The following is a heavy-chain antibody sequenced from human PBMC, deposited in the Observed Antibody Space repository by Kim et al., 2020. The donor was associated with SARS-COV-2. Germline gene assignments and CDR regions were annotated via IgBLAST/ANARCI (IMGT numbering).Heavy chain of an antibody. D-gene: IGHD2-21*02. J-gene: IGHJ4*02. CDR2: IYSGGST. CDR3: AAREEVTAIPLGY. V-gene: IGHV3-53*01. Sequence: GGSLRLSCAASGFTVSSNYMSWVRQAPGKGLEWVSVIYSGGSTYYADSVKDRFTISRDNSKNTLYLQMNSLRAEDTAVYYCAAREEVTAIPLGYWGQGTLVTVSS. CDR1: GFTVSSNY.